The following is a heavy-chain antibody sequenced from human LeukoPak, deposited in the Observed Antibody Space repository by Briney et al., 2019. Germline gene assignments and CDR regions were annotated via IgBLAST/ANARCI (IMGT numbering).Heavy chain of an antibody. V-gene: IGHV4-59*01. D-gene: IGHD1-26*01. J-gene: IGHJ5*02. CDR2: IYYSGST. CDR1: GFTFSDYY. Sequence: GSLRLSCAASGFTFSDYYMSWIRQPPGKGLEWIGYIYYSGSTNYNPSLKSRVTISVDTSKNQFSLKLSSVTAADTAVYYCARDASGSYGVWFDPWGQGTLVTVSS. CDR3: ARDASGSYGVWFDP.